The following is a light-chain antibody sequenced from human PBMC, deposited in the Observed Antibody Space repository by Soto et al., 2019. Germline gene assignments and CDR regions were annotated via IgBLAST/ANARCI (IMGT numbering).Light chain of an antibody. CDR3: QQYANSPRT. Sequence: EIVLTQSPGTLSLSPGERATLSCRASETVSRSFIAWYQQKPGQAPRLLIYGASSRATGIPDRFSGSGSGTDFTLTISRLEPEDFAMYYCQQYANSPRTFGQGTKVDI. CDR2: GAS. J-gene: IGKJ1*01. CDR1: ETVSRSF. V-gene: IGKV3-20*01.